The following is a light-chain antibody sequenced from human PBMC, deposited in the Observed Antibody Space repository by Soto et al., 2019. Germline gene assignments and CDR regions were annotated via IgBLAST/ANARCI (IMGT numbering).Light chain of an antibody. V-gene: IGKV3D-20*02. CDR3: QQRSNWPLT. Sequence: IVLTQSQGTLSLSPGERATLSCRASQSVSSSYLAWYQQKPGQAPRLLIYDASNRATGIPARFSGSGSGTDFTLTISSLEPEDFAVYYCQQRSNWPLTFGGGTKVDI. CDR1: QSVSSSY. CDR2: DAS. J-gene: IGKJ4*01.